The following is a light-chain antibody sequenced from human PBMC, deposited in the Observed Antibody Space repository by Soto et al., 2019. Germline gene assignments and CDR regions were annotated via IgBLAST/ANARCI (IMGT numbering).Light chain of an antibody. CDR3: QLFGSSPRYT. CDR2: GAS. Sequence: EIVMTQSPATLSVSPGEGATLSCRASQSVSSKLAWYQQKPGQAPRLLIYGASTRATGIPARFSGSGSGTEFTLIISSLQSEDSAVYYCQLFGSSPRYTFGQGTKLEIK. CDR1: QSVSSK. V-gene: IGKV3-15*01. J-gene: IGKJ2*01.